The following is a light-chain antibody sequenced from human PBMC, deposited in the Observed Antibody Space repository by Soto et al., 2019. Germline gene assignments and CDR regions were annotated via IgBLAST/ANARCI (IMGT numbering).Light chain of an antibody. Sequence: QSALTQPPSASGSPGQSVTISCTGASSDVGGYNFVSWYQQHPGKAPKLMIYDVTKRPSGVPDRFSGSKSGNTASLTVSGLQADDEADYYCSSYAGSRGPVAFGGGTKVTVL. J-gene: IGLJ2*01. CDR3: SSYAGSRGPVA. CDR2: DVT. CDR1: SSDVGGYNF. V-gene: IGLV2-8*01.